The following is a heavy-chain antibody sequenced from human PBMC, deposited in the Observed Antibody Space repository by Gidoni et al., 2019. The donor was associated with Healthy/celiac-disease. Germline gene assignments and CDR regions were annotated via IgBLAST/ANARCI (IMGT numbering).Heavy chain of an antibody. D-gene: IGHD6-6*01. CDR3: AVLDSSSSEAGTFDI. CDR1: GFTFSRYW. CDR2: INSDGSST. Sequence: EVQLVESGGGLVQPGGSLRLSCAASGFTFSRYWMHWVRTAPGKGLVGVSRINSDGSSTSYADSVKGRFTISRDNAKNTLYLQMNSLRAEDTAVYYCAVLDSSSSEAGTFDIWGQGTMVTVSS. V-gene: IGHV3-74*01. J-gene: IGHJ3*02.